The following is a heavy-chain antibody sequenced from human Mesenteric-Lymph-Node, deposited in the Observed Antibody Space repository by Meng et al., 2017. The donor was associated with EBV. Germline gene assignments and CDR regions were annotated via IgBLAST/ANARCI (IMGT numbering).Heavy chain of an antibody. Sequence: EVQLVEGGGGLMQRGGSLRLSCAASGFIVTSNYMTWVRQAPGKGLEWVSVISRGGRTYYADSVKGRFSISRDSAKNSLYLQMNTLRVEDTAFYYCARDLSHDYSDLVAWGQGTLVTVSS. CDR3: ARDLSHDYSDLVA. CDR2: ISRGGRT. J-gene: IGHJ5*02. CDR1: GFIVTSNY. D-gene: IGHD4-11*01. V-gene: IGHV3-53*01.